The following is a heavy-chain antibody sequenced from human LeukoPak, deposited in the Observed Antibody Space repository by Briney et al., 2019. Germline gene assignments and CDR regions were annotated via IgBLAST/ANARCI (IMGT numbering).Heavy chain of an antibody. J-gene: IGHJ4*02. D-gene: IGHD3-16*01. Sequence: GGSPRLSCAASGFTVSSNYMSWVRQVPGKGLVWVSRINSDGISTSYADSVKGRFTISRDNAKNTLYLQMNSLRVEDTAVYYCAGAVGGGFDYWGQGTLVTVSS. CDR2: INSDGIST. CDR3: AGAVGGGFDY. CDR1: GFTVSSNY. V-gene: IGHV3-74*01.